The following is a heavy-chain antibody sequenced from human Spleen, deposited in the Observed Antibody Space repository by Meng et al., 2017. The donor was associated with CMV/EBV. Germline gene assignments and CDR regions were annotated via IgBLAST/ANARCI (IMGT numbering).Heavy chain of an antibody. J-gene: IGHJ4*02. Sequence: GGSLRLSCAASGFTFDDYGMSWVRQAPGKGLEWVSGINWNGGRTGHADSVKGRFTISRDNAKNSLYLQMNSLRAEDTALYYCAKDQRYSSSYLFDYWGQGTLVTVSS. V-gene: IGHV3-20*04. CDR1: GFTFDDYG. CDR2: INWNGGRT. D-gene: IGHD6-13*01. CDR3: AKDQRYSSSYLFDY.